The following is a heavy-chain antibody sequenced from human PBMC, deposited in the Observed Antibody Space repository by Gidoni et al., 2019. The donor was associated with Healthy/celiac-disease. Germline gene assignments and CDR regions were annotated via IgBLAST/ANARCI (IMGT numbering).Heavy chain of an antibody. Sequence: EVQLVQSGAEVKKPGEALKISCKGAGYSVTSYWIGWVRPMPGKGLEWMGIIYPGDSDTRYSPSFQGQVTISADKSISTAYLQWSSLKASDTAMYYCAILRIAVAGNYGMDVWGQGTTVTVSS. CDR2: IYPGDSDT. V-gene: IGHV5-51*01. CDR3: AILRIAVAGNYGMDV. CDR1: GYSVTSYW. J-gene: IGHJ6*02. D-gene: IGHD6-19*01.